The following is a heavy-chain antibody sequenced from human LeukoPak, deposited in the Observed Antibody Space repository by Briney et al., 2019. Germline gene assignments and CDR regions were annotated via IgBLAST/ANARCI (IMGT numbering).Heavy chain of an antibody. CDR1: GGSFSGYY. Sequence: SETLSLTCAVYGGSFSGYYWSWIRQPPGKGLEWIGEINHSGSTNYNPSLKSRVTISVDTSKNQFSLKLSSVTAAGTAVYYCARTHVDTTMVSHWGQGTLVTVSS. CDR3: ARTHVDTTMVSH. J-gene: IGHJ4*02. CDR2: INHSGST. D-gene: IGHD5-18*01. V-gene: IGHV4-34*01.